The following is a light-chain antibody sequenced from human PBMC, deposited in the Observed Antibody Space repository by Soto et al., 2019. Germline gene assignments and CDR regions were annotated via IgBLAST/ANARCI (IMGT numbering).Light chain of an antibody. CDR3: QQSAT. CDR1: QYIGSA. J-gene: IGKJ3*01. CDR2: EAS. V-gene: IGKV3D-20*02. Sequence: EVVLTQSPATLSVSPGDRATLSCRASQYIGSAVAWYHQRSGQAPRLLIYEASSRPPGIPDRFSGSGSGTDFTLTISRLEPEDFAVYYCQQSATFGPGTKVDFK.